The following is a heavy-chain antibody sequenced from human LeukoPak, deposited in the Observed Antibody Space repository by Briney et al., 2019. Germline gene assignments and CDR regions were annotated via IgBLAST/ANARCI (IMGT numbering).Heavy chain of an antibody. CDR1: GFTFSSYG. V-gene: IGHV3-30*02. CDR2: IRYDGSNK. CDR3: ARVGELGSSGWYFDY. Sequence: GGSLRLSCAASGFTFSSYGMHWVRQAPGKGLEWVAFIRYDGSNKYYADSVKGRFTISRDNSKNTLYLQMNSLRAEDTAVYYCARVGELGSSGWYFDYWGQGTLVTVSS. D-gene: IGHD6-19*01. J-gene: IGHJ4*02.